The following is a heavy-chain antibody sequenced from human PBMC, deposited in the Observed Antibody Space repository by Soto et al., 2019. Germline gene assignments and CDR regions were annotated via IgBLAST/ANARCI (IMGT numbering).Heavy chain of an antibody. Sequence: PGGALRLSCAAPWFTFRSYSINWGPPAPGKGLEWVSSISSSSSYIYYADSVKGRFTISRDNAKNSLYLQMNSLRAEDTAVYYCARRGAAGFNDAFDIWGQGTMVTVSS. J-gene: IGHJ3*02. CDR1: WFTFRSYS. CDR3: ARRGAAGFNDAFDI. CDR2: ISSSSSYI. D-gene: IGHD6-13*01. V-gene: IGHV3-21*01.